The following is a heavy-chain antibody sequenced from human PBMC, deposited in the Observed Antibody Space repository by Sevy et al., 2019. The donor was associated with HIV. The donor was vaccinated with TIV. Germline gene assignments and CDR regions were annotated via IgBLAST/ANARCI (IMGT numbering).Heavy chain of an antibody. CDR3: AKEKHYDSSYAMDV. V-gene: IGHV3-23*01. J-gene: IGHJ6*02. CDR2: ITSDGYST. Sequence: GGSLRLSCAASGFSFTNYAISWVRQAPGKGLEWVSVITSDGYSTYYADSVKGRFTISRDNSKNTVCLQMNSLRAEDTAVYYCAKEKHYDSSYAMDVWGQGTTVTVSS. D-gene: IGHD3-22*01. CDR1: GFSFTNYA.